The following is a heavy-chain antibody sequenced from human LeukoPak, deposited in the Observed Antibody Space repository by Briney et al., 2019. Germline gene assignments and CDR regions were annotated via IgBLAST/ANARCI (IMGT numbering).Heavy chain of an antibody. V-gene: IGHV4-59*01. Sequence: PSETLSLTCTVSGGSISSYYWSWIRQPPGKGLEWIGYIYYSGSTNYNPSLKSRLITSIDTSKNQFSLKLTSVTAADTAVYYCARSTYGFPLDYWGQGILVTVAS. J-gene: IGHJ4*02. D-gene: IGHD5/OR15-5a*01. CDR1: GGSISSYY. CDR3: ARSTYGFPLDY. CDR2: IYYSGST.